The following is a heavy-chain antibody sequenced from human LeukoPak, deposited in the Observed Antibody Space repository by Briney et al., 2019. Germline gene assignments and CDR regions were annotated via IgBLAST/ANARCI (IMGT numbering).Heavy chain of an antibody. D-gene: IGHD4-17*01. Sequence: SETLSLTCTVSGGSISSYYWSWIRQPPGKGLEWIGYIYYSGSTNYNSSLKSRVTISVDTSKNQFSLKLSSVTAADTAVYYCAIARRTTVTTLWFDPWGQGTLVTVSS. CDR1: GGSISSYY. CDR3: AIARRTTVTTLWFDP. J-gene: IGHJ5*02. V-gene: IGHV4-59*01. CDR2: IYYSGST.